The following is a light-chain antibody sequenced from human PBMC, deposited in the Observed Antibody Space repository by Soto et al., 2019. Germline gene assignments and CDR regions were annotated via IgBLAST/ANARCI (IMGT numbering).Light chain of an antibody. CDR3: SSYTSSSNYVV. CDR1: SSDVGGYNY. V-gene: IGLV2-14*01. CDR2: DVS. J-gene: IGLJ2*01. Sequence: QSVLTQPASVSGSPGQSITISCTGTSSDVGGYNYVSWYQQHPGKAPKLMIYDVSNRPSGVSNRFSGSKSGNTASLTISGLQAEDEADYYCSSYTSSSNYVVFGGGTKLTVL.